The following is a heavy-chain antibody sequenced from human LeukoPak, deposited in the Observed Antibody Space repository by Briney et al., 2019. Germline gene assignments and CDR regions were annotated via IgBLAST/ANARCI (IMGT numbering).Heavy chain of an antibody. V-gene: IGHV3-7*03. CDR1: GFTFSGFW. CDR2: INSDGSEG. J-gene: IGHJ3*01. D-gene: IGHD6-6*01. Sequence: GGSLRLSCAVSGFTFSGFWMSWSRQAPGKGLEWVASINSDGSEGYYADVVKGRFTISRNNAKNSLYLQINSLRAEDTAVYYCARSSYSSSSSVWGQGTMVTVSS. CDR3: ARSSYSSSSSV.